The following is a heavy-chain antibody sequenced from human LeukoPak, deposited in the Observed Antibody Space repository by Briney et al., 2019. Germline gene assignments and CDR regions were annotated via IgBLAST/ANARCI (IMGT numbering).Heavy chain of an antibody. CDR3: SRGVRGYSAYDSGAMNFDY. J-gene: IGHJ4*02. CDR2: INRSGST. CDR1: GGSFTAYS. V-gene: IGHV4-34*01. Sequence: SETLSLTCVASGGSFTAYSWSWIRQSPGKGLEWIGDINRSGSTNYSPSLKSRVTISIDTSKHLFSLQLTSVTAADTAVYYCSRGVRGYSAYDSGAMNFDYWGQGSLVTVSS. D-gene: IGHD5-12*01.